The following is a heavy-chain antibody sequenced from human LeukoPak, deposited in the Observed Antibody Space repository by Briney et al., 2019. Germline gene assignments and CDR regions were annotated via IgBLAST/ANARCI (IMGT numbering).Heavy chain of an antibody. CDR3: AMDDSSGYYSSYFDY. CDR2: ISSSGSTI. CDR1: GFTFSSYE. D-gene: IGHD3-22*01. J-gene: IGHJ4*02. V-gene: IGHV3-48*03. Sequence: PGGSLRLSCAASGFTFSSYEMNWVRQAPGKGLEWVSYISSSGSTIYYADSVKGRFTISRDNSKDTLYLQMNSLRAEDTAVYYCAMDDSSGYYSSYFDYWGQGTLVTVSS.